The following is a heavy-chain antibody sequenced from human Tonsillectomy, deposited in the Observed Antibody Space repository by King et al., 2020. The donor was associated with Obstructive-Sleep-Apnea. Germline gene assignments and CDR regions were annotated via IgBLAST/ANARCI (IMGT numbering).Heavy chain of an antibody. CDR1: GFTFSSYS. CDR2: SSSSSSTI. D-gene: IGHD3-16*02. Sequence: VQLVESGGGLVQPGGSLRLSCAASGFTFSSYSMNWVRQAPGKGLEWVSYSSSSSSTIYYADSVKGRFTISRDNAKNSLYLQMNSLRAEDTAAYYCARGIDTFDPWGQGTLVTVSS. J-gene: IGHJ5*02. V-gene: IGHV3-48*04. CDR3: ARGIDTFDP.